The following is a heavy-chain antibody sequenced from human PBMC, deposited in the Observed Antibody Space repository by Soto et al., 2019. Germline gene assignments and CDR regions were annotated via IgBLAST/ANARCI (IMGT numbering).Heavy chain of an antibody. V-gene: IGHV4-61*01. CDR3: ARVDFWSGYYKSKGDY. J-gene: IGHJ4*02. CDR1: DFSIRGGSDY. D-gene: IGHD3-3*01. CDR2: IFYTGST. Sequence: SVPLCHTCPFSDFSIRGGSDYWSWKRQPPGKGLEWIGYIFYTGSTNYNPSLKSRLTISLDMSKNQFSLKLSSVTAADTAVYYCARVDFWSGYYKSKGDYWGQGTLVTVSS.